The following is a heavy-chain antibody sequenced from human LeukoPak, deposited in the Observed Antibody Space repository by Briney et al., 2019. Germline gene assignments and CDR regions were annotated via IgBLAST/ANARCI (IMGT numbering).Heavy chain of an antibody. Sequence: PPGGSLRLSCAASGFTFSSYSMNWVRQAPGKGLEWVAVISYDGSNKYYTDSVKGRFTISRDNSKNTLYLQMNSLRAEDSAVYYCAKIGNRWDWSGGDAFDIWGQGTMVTVSS. D-gene: IGHD2-15*01. CDR1: GFTFSSYS. CDR2: ISYDGSNK. J-gene: IGHJ3*02. CDR3: AKIGNRWDWSGGDAFDI. V-gene: IGHV3-30*18.